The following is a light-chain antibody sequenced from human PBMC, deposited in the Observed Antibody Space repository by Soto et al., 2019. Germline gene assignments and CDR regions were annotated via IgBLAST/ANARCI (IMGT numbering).Light chain of an antibody. V-gene: IGKV2-28*01. CDR2: LGS. Sequence: EIVMTQSPLSLPVTPGEPASISCRSSQSLLHSNGYNYLDWYLQKPGQSPQLLIYLGSNRASGVPDRFSGSGSGTDFTLNIYRVEAEDVGIYYCMQALQTPRTFGQGTKVEI. CDR3: MQALQTPRT. CDR1: QSLLHSNGYNY. J-gene: IGKJ1*01.